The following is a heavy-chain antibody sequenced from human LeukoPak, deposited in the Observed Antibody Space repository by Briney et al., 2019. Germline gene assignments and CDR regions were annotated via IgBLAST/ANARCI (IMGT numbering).Heavy chain of an antibody. Sequence: PGGSLRLSCAASGFTFSNYAMSWVRQAPGKGLEWVSAISGSGGRTYYADSVKGRFTISRDNSKNTLYLQMNSLRAEDTAVYYCAKDRGYSYGPFDYWGQGTLVTVSS. V-gene: IGHV3-23*01. D-gene: IGHD5-18*01. CDR3: AKDRGYSYGPFDY. CDR1: GFTFSNYA. CDR2: ISGSGGRT. J-gene: IGHJ4*02.